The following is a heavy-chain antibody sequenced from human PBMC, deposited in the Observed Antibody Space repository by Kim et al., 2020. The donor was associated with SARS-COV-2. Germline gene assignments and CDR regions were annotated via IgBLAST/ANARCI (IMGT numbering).Heavy chain of an antibody. CDR3: AKGSYDSNFDY. CDR2: IWYDGSNK. Sequence: GGSLRLSCAASGFTFSSYGMHWVRQAPGKGLEWVAVIWYDGSNKYYADSVKGRFTISRDNSKNTLYLQMNSLRAEDTAVYYCAKGSYDSNFDYWGQGTLVTVSS. CDR1: GFTFSSYG. V-gene: IGHV3-33*06. D-gene: IGHD3-22*01. J-gene: IGHJ4*02.